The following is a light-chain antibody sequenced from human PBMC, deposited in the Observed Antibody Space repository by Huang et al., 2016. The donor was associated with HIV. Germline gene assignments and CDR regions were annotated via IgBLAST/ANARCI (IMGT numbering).Light chain of an antibody. CDR3: QQSYSNTFT. J-gene: IGKJ3*01. Sequence: DIQMTQSPSSLSASVVDRVIITCRASQSISSYLNWYQQQPGKAPNLLIYAASSLQSGVPSRFSGSGSGTDFTLTIRRLQPEDFATYYCQQSYSNTFTFGAGTKVDVK. V-gene: IGKV1-39*01. CDR2: AAS. CDR1: QSISSY.